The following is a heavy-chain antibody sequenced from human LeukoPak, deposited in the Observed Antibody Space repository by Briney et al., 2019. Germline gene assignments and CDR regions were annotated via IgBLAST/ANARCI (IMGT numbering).Heavy chain of an antibody. Sequence: GGSLRLSCTASGFTFGDYSMTWVRQAPGKGLQWVGFIRSKTYGGTTEYAASVKGRFTISRDNSKNTLYLQMNSLRAEDTAVYYCARESGSYYNWFDPWGQGTLVTVSS. V-gene: IGHV3-49*04. CDR1: GFTFGDYS. D-gene: IGHD1-26*01. J-gene: IGHJ5*02. CDR2: IRSKTYGGTT. CDR3: ARESGSYYNWFDP.